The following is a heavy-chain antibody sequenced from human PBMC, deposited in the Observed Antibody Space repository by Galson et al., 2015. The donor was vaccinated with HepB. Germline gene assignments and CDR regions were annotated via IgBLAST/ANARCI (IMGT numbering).Heavy chain of an antibody. CDR3: ARASDDRDSYRYYSSH. V-gene: IGHV3-30*04. D-gene: IGHD3-16*02. CDR2: ISHDGRST. J-gene: IGHJ4*02. Sequence: SLRLSCAASGFIFRSYPMHWVRQAPGKGLEWVTLISHDGRSTSYADSVKGRFTVSRDNSRNMLYLQMNDLGAEDTAIYYCARASDDRDSYRYYSSHWGQGTLVAVSS. CDR1: GFIFRSYP.